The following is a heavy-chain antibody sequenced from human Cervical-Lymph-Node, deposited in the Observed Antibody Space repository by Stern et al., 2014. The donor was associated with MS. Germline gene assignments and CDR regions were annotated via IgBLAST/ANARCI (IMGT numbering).Heavy chain of an antibody. CDR2: IVVGSGNT. J-gene: IGHJ6*02. Sequence: QLVQSGPEVKKPGTSVKVSCKASGFTFTSSAVQWVRQARGQRLEWIGWIVVGSGNTNYAQKFQERVTITRDMSTSTAYMELSSLRSEDTAVYYGAAPGITGIYYYGMDVWGQGTTVTVSS. CDR3: AAPGITGIYYYGMDV. V-gene: IGHV1-58*01. CDR1: GFTFTSSA. D-gene: IGHD1-20*01.